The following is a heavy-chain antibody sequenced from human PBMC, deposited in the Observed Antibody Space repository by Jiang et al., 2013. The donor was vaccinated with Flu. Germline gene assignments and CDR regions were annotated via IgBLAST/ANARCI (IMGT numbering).Heavy chain of an antibody. CDR3: ARHPGSYGNWFDP. CDR1: GGSISSSSYY. Sequence: GPGLVKPSETLSLTCTVSGGSISSSSYYWGWIRQPPGKGLEWIGSIYYSGSTYYNPSLKSRVTISVDTSKNQFSLKLSSVTAADTAVYYCARHPGSYGNWFDPWGQGTLVTVSS. V-gene: IGHV4-39*01. D-gene: IGHD3-10*01. CDR2: IYYSGST. J-gene: IGHJ5*02.